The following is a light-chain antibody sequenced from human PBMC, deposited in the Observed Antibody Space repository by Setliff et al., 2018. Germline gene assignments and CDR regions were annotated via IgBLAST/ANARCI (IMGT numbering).Light chain of an antibody. CDR3: CSYAGSYTSLYV. V-gene: IGLV2-11*01. CDR1: SSDVGGYNY. J-gene: IGLJ1*01. CDR2: DVS. Sequence: QSALTQPRSVSGPPGQSVTISCTGTSSDVGGYNYVSWCQQHPGKAPKLMIYDVSKRPSGVPDRFSGSKSGNTASLTISGLQAEDEADYYCCSYAGSYTSLYVFGTGTKV.